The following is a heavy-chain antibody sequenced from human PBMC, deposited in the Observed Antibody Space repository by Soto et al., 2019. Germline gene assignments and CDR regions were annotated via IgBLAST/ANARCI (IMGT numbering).Heavy chain of an antibody. V-gene: IGHV2-5*02. D-gene: IGHD1-26*01. CDR1: GFSLSTVGVG. CDR2: IYWDDDK. CDR3: AHNFRPDGALSLGWFDP. Sequence: QITLKESGPTLVKPTQTLTLTCTFGGFSLSTVGVGVGWIRQPPGKALEWLGLIYWDDDKRYSPALKSRLTLTKYTSKSQVVLTRTNFDPMDTAPYFCAHNFRPDGALSLGWFDPWGPGALVTVSS. J-gene: IGHJ5*02.